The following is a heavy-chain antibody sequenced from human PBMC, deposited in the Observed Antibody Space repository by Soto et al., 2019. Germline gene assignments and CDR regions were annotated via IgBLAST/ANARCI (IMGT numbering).Heavy chain of an antibody. CDR2: IIPIFGTA. CDR3: ARAGFFQGECNDC. V-gene: IGHV1-69*12. CDR1: GGTFSSYA. J-gene: IGHJ4*02. Sequence: QVQLVQSGAEVKKPGSSVKVSCKASGGTFSSYAISWVRQAPGQGLEWMGGIIPIFGTANYAQKFHGPVTITADESTLTAHTELSILRCDETAVYYCARAGFFQGECNDCWGQGTLVTVSS. D-gene: IGHD3-16*01.